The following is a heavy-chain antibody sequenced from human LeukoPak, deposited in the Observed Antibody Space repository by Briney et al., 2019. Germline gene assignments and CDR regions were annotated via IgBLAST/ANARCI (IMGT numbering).Heavy chain of an antibody. CDR1: GGTFTSYT. V-gene: IGHV1-69*13. CDR2: IIPIFGTA. CDR3: ARYCSGGSCYEPDYYYYYGMDV. D-gene: IGHD2-15*01. J-gene: IGHJ6*02. Sequence: ASVKVSCKASGGTFTSYTISWVRQAPGQGLEWMGGIIPIFGTANYAQKFQGRVTITADESTSTAYMELSSPRSEDTAVYYCARYCSGGSCYEPDYYYYYGMDVWGQGTTVTVS.